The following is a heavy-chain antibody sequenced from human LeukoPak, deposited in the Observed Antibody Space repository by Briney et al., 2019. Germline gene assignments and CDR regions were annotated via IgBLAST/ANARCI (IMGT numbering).Heavy chain of an antibody. D-gene: IGHD3-16*01. CDR1: GYTFTSYY. J-gene: IGHJ4*02. Sequence: ASVKVSCKASGYTFTSYYMHWVRQAPGQGLEWMGIINPSGGSKSYAQKFQGRVTMTRDTSTSTVYMELSSLRSEDTAAYYCARDGGTGQAFDYWGQGTLVTVSS. CDR2: INPSGGSK. CDR3: ARDGGTGQAFDY. V-gene: IGHV1-46*01.